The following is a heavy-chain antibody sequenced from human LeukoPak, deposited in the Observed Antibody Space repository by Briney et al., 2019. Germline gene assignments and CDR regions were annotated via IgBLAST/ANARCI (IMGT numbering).Heavy chain of an antibody. Sequence: SETLSLTCTVSGGSISSSSYYWGWIRQPPGKGLEWIGSIFYSGSTYYNPSLKSRVTISVDTSKNQFSLKLSSVTAADTAVYFCARMPGSSRHAYDYWGQGTLVTVSS. CDR1: GGSISSSSYY. CDR2: IFYSGST. D-gene: IGHD6-13*01. V-gene: IGHV4-39*01. J-gene: IGHJ4*02. CDR3: ARMPGSSRHAYDY.